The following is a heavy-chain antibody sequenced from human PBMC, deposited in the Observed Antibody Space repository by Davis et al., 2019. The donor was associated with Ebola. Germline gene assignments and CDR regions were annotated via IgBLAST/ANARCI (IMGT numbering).Heavy chain of an antibody. CDR3: ARPIAAPNWFDP. Sequence: ASAKVTCYASGYTFTSNGNSCVRQDPGQGLAWMGSLSAYNGNTNYAQKLQGRVTMTTDTSTSTAYMELRSLRSDETAVYYCARPIAAPNWFDPWGQGTLVTVSS. J-gene: IGHJ5*02. CDR1: GYTFTSNG. CDR2: LSAYNGNT. D-gene: IGHD6-6*01. V-gene: IGHV1-18*01.